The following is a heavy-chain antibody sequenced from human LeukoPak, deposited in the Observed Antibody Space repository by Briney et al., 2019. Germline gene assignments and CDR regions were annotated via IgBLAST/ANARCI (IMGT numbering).Heavy chain of an antibody. V-gene: IGHV3-33*08. J-gene: IGHJ3*02. CDR1: GFIFKTYT. CDR3: ARGGLGIGDFDI. D-gene: IGHD7-27*01. CDR2: IWYDGSNK. Sequence: PGGSLRLPCAASGFIFKTYTMTWVRQAPGKGLEWVAVIWYDGSNKYYADSVKGRFTISRDNSKNTLYLQMNSLRAEDTAVYYCARGGLGIGDFDIWGQGTMVTVSS.